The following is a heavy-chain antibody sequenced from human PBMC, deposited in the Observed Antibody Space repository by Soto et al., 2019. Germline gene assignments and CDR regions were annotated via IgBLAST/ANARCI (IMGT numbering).Heavy chain of an antibody. D-gene: IGHD6-19*01. CDR1: GYTFTSYD. V-gene: IGHV1-8*01. Sequence: ASVKVSCKASGYTFTSYDINWVRQATGQGLEWMGWMNPNSGNTGYAQKFQGRVTMTRDTSISTAYMELSSLRSDDTAVYYCARVGDSSGWTGMFDYWGQGTLVTVSS. CDR2: MNPNSGNT. J-gene: IGHJ4*02. CDR3: ARVGDSSGWTGMFDY.